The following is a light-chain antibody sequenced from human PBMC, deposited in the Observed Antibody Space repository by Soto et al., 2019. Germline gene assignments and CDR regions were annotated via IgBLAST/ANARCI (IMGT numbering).Light chain of an antibody. V-gene: IGKV2-28*01. CDR1: QSLLYSNGYNY. CDR2: LGS. J-gene: IGKJ2*01. CDR3: MQALQAPLT. Sequence: DIVMTQSTLSLPVTPGEPASMSCRSSQSLLYSNGYNYLDWYLQKPGQSPQLLIYLGSNRASGVPYMLSGSGSGTDFTLKISRVEAEDVGVYYCMQALQAPLTFGQGTMLDIK.